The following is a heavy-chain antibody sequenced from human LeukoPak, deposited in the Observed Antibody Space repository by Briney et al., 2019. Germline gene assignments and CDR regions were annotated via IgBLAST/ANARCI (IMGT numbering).Heavy chain of an antibody. V-gene: IGHV4-34*01. J-gene: IGHJ4*02. D-gene: IGHD6-19*01. Sequence: SETLSLTCGVSGVPFSNYYWSWVRQSPRQGLEWIGEINHSGYTNDNPSLKSRVTMSIDTSRNQFSLMLTSVTAADTGVYYCTRAVAGHPDWGQGTLVTVSS. CDR1: GVPFSNYY. CDR3: TRAVAGHPD. CDR2: INHSGYT.